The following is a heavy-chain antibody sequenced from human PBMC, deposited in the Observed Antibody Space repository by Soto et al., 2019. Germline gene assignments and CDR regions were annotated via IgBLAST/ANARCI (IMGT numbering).Heavy chain of an antibody. D-gene: IGHD3-10*01. Sequence: QVQLVQSGAEMKKPGASVKVSCESSGYTFTANYIHWVRQAPGHGLEWMGWINPNGGGTKYAQKFQGRVTMTRDTSINTAYMELNRLTSDDTAVYYCARAVHTMVQGVRFRVDQWGQGSLVTISS. CDR2: INPNGGGT. CDR1: GYTFTANY. V-gene: IGHV1-2*02. CDR3: ARAVHTMVQGVRFRVDQ. J-gene: IGHJ4*02.